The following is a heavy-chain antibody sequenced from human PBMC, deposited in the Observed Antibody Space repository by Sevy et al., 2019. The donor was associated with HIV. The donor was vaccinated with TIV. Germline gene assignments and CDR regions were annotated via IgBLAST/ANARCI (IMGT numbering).Heavy chain of an antibody. CDR3: AREGGIAARPDYFDY. V-gene: IGHV3-21*01. J-gene: IGHJ4*02. CDR2: ISSSSSYI. D-gene: IGHD6-6*01. Sequence: GGSLRLSCAASGFTFSSYSMNWVRQAPGKGLEWVSSISSSSSYIYYADSVKGRFTISRDNAKNSLYLQMNSLRADDTAVYYCAREGGIAARPDYFDYWGQGTLVTVSS. CDR1: GFTFSSYS.